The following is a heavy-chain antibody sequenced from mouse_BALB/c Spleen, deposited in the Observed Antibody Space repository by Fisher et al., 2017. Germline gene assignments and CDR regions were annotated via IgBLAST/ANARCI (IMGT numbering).Heavy chain of an antibody. CDR3: ARGGDYYGSIGRFDV. D-gene: IGHD1-1*01. V-gene: IGHV1-69*02. J-gene: IGHJ1*01. Sequence: KFKGKATLTVDKSSSTAYMQLSSLTSEDSAVYYCARGGDYYGSIGRFDVWGAGTTVTVSS.